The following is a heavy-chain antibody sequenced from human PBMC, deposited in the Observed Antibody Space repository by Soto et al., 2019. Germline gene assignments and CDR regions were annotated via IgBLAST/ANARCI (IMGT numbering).Heavy chain of an antibody. V-gene: IGHV3-9*01. Sequence: SLRLSCTVSGFTFDDNAMHWGRQAPEKGLGWVSGINLKSDIGYADSVRGRITISRDNAEYSLYLQMNSLRAEDTALYYCAISQDRGGRTTFIYWGQGTQVTASS. J-gene: IGHJ4*02. D-gene: IGHD3-16*01. CDR1: GFTFDDNA. CDR2: INLKSDI. CDR3: AISQDRGGRTTFIY.